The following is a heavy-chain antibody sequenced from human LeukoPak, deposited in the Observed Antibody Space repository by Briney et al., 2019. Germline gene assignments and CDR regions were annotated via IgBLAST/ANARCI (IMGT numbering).Heavy chain of an antibody. Sequence: SQTLSLTCVISGDSVSGISVAWNWIRQSPARGLEWLGRAYYRSRWIPDYGASVNSRVTISPDTSKNQVSLLLNSVTPEDTAVYYCVRQERPDFDYWGQGTLVTVSA. CDR1: GDSVSGISVA. CDR3: VRQERPDFDY. CDR2: AYYRSRWIP. D-gene: IGHD5-24*01. V-gene: IGHV6-1*01. J-gene: IGHJ4*02.